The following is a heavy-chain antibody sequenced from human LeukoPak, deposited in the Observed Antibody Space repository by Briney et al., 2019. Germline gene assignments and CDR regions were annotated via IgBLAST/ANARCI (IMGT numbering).Heavy chain of an antibody. V-gene: IGHV4-61*01. CDR3: ARASIAVAGSDY. J-gene: IGHJ4*02. Sequence: SETLSLTCTVSGGSVSSGSYYWSWIRQPPGKGLEWIGYIYYSGSTNYNPSLKSRVTISVDTSKNQFSLKLSSVTAADTAVYYSARASIAVAGSDYWGQGTLVTVSS. CDR2: IYYSGST. D-gene: IGHD6-19*01. CDR1: GGSVSSGSYY.